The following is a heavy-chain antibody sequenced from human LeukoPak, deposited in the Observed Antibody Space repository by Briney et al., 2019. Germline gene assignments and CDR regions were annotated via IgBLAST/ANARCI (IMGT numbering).Heavy chain of an antibody. Sequence: ASVKVSCKASGGTFSSYAISWVRQAPGQGLEWMGGIIPIFGTANYAQKFQGRVTITADESTSTAYMELSSLRSEDTAVYYCARAIRGNYYYYYMDVWGKGTTVTISS. D-gene: IGHD3-10*01. CDR3: ARAIRGNYYYYYMDV. V-gene: IGHV1-69*13. CDR2: IIPIFGTA. CDR1: GGTFSSYA. J-gene: IGHJ6*03.